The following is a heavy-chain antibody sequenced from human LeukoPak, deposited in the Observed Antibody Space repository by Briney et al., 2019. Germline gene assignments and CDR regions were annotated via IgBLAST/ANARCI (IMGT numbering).Heavy chain of an antibody. J-gene: IGHJ4*02. CDR3: ARGPLGSSWYKVDY. Sequence: RASVRVSCKASGYTFTSYGISSVRQAPGQGLEWMGWISAYNGNTDYAQKLQGRVTMTTDTSTSTAYMELRSLRFDDTAVYYCARGPLGSSWYKVDYWGQGTLVTVSS. CDR2: ISAYNGNT. V-gene: IGHV1-18*01. D-gene: IGHD6-13*01. CDR1: GYTFTSYG.